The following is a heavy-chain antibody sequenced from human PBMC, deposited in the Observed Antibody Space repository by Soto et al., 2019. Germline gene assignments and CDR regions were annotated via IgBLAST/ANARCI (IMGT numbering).Heavy chain of an antibody. CDR1: GGTFSSYT. D-gene: IGHD2-15*01. V-gene: IGHV1-69*02. J-gene: IGHJ5*02. CDR2: IIPILGIA. Sequence: ASVKVSCKASGGTFSSYTISWVRQAPGQGLEWMGRIIPILGIANYAQKFQGRVTITADKSTSTAYMELSSLRSEDTAVYYCARAVGGSVVVAATLEVWFDPWGQGTLVTVSS. CDR3: ARAVGGSVVVAATLEVWFDP.